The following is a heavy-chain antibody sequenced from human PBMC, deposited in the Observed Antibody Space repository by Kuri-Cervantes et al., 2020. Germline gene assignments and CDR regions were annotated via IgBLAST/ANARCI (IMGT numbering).Heavy chain of an antibody. D-gene: IGHD2-2*01. CDR1: GGTFSSYA. Sequence: ASVKVSCKASGGTFSSYAMHWVRQAPGQRLEWMGWINAGNGNTKYSQKFQGGVTITRDTSASTAYMELSSLRPEDTAVYYCARGGPIVVVPAAMPSFFMDVWGKGTTVTVSS. J-gene: IGHJ6*03. CDR3: ARGGPIVVVPAAMPSFFMDV. V-gene: IGHV1-3*01. CDR2: INAGNGNT.